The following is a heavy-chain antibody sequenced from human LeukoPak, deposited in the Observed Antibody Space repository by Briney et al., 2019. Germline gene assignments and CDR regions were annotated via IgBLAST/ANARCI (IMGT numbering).Heavy chain of an antibody. V-gene: IGHV3-30*18. CDR1: GFTFNKYG. D-gene: IGHD6-13*01. CDR2: LSDDGSDK. CDR3: AKDRHSSSWYVDY. Sequence: GGSLRLSCAASGFTFNKYGMHWVRQAPGKGLEWVSVLSDDGSDKYYADSVKGRFTISRDNSNNTLYLQMNSLRAEDTAVYYCAKDRHSSSWYVDYWGQGTLVTVSS. J-gene: IGHJ4*02.